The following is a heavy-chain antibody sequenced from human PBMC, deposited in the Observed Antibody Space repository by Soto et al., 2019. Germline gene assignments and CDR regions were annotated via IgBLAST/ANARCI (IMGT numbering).Heavy chain of an antibody. CDR1: GFTFSSYA. D-gene: IGHD2-15*01. J-gene: IGHJ4*02. Sequence: GGSLRLSCAASGFTFSSYAMSWVRQAPGKGLEWVSAISGSGGSTYYADSVKGRFTISRDNSKNTLYLQMNSLRAEDTAVYYCAKRDCSGGSCYYDYWGQGTLVTVS. CDR2: ISGSGGST. CDR3: AKRDCSGGSCYYDY. V-gene: IGHV3-23*01.